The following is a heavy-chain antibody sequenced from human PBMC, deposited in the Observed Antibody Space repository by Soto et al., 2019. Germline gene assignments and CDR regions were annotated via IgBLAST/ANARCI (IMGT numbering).Heavy chain of an antibody. J-gene: IGHJ4*02. D-gene: IGHD2-15*01. V-gene: IGHV4-34*01. CDR3: ARVQGGGSCLC. CDR2: INHSGST. CDR1: GGSFSGYY. Sequence: PSETLSLTCAVYGGSFSGYYWSWIRKPPGKGLEWIGEINHSGSTNYNPSLKSRVTISVDTSKNQFSLKLSSVTAADTAVYYCARVQGGGSCLCWGQGTLVTVSS.